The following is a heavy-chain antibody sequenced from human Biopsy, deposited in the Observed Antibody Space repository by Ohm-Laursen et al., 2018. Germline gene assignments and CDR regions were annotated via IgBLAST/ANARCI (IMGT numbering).Heavy chain of an antibody. CDR2: ISYTGYT. CDR1: GGSFTGHY. CDR3: ARGDYFDSNGYFWFDP. J-gene: IGHJ5*02. Sequence: SDTLSLTCTVSGGSFTGHYWSWIRQPPGKGLEWIGHISYTGYTSYKSSLKSRVTISLDTSRKHFSLRLTSLAAADTAVYYCARGDYFDSNGYFWFDPWGQGTLVTVSS. D-gene: IGHD3-22*01. V-gene: IGHV4-59*11.